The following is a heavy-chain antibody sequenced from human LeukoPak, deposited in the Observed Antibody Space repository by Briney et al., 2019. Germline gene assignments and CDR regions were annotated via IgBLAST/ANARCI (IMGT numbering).Heavy chain of an antibody. J-gene: IGHJ6*02. CDR2: ISPIFGTV. CDR3: ARGDIVVVPAAIGVSYYYGMDV. CDR1: GGTFSRYA. D-gene: IGHD2-2*01. Sequence: SVKVSCKASGGTFSRYAISWVRQAPGQGLEWMGGISPIFGTVNYAQKFQGRVTITADESTSTAYMELSSLRSEDTAVYYCARGDIVVVPAAIGVSYYYGMDVWGQGTTVTVSS. V-gene: IGHV1-69*13.